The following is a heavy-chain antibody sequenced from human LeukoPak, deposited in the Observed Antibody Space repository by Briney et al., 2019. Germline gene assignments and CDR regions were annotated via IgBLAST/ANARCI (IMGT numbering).Heavy chain of an antibody. CDR3: AKDLLRASLDY. CDR1: GFTFSGHW. V-gene: IGHV3-30*02. Sequence: GGSLRLSCAASGFTFSGHWMSWVRQAPGKGLEWVAFIPYDGSSKYYADSMKGRFTISRDNSKNTLYLQVNSLRAEDTAVYYCAKDLLRASLDYWGPGTLVTVSS. CDR2: IPYDGSSK. J-gene: IGHJ4*02.